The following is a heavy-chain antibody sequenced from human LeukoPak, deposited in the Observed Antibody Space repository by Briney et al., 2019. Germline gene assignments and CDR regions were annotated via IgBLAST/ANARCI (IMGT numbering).Heavy chain of an antibody. CDR1: GFTFSSYE. CDR2: ISSSGSTI. CDR3: ALSSLSSFDY. D-gene: IGHD6-13*01. J-gene: IGHJ4*02. Sequence: GGSLRLSCAASGFTFSSYEMNWVRQAPGKGLEWVSYISSSGSTIYYAYSVKGRFTISRDNAKNSLYLQMNSLRAEDTAVYYCALSSLSSFDYWGQGTLVTVSS. V-gene: IGHV3-48*03.